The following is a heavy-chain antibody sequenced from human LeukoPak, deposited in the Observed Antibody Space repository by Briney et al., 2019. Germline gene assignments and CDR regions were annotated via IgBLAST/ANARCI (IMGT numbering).Heavy chain of an antibody. CDR2: IYYSGST. J-gene: IGHJ4*02. V-gene: IGHV4-59*01. CDR1: GGSISSYY. CDR3: ARDKFTYGY. D-gene: IGHD4-17*01. Sequence: PSETLSLTCTVSGGSISSYYGSWIRQPPGKGLEWIGYIYYSGSTNYNPSLKSRVTISVDMSKNQFSLKLSSVTAADTAVYYCARDKFTYGYWGQGTLVTVSS.